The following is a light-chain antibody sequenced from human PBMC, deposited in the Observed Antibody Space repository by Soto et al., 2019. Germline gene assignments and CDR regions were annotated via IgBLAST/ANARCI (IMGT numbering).Light chain of an antibody. Sequence: QSALTQPASVSGSPGQSITISCTETSSDVGGYNYVSWYQQHPGKAPKLMIYDVSNRPSGVSNRFSGSKSGNTASLTISGLQAEDEADYYCSSYTRSSTHVVFGGGTKLSVL. J-gene: IGLJ2*01. CDR2: DVS. CDR3: SSYTRSSTHVV. V-gene: IGLV2-14*01. CDR1: SSDVGGYNY.